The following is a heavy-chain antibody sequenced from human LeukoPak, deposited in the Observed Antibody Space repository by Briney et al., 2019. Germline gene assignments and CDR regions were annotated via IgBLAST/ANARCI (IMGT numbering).Heavy chain of an antibody. V-gene: IGHV3-9*01. CDR2: ISWNSGSI. CDR1: GFTFDDYA. J-gene: IGHJ4*02. CDR3: AKDSGSYYEPASFDY. Sequence: GGSLRLSCAASGFTFDDYAMHWVRQAPGKGLEWVSGISWNSGSIGYADSVKGRFTISRDNAKNSLYLQMNSLRAEDAALYYCAKDSGSYYEPASFDYWGQGTLVTVSS. D-gene: IGHD1-26*01.